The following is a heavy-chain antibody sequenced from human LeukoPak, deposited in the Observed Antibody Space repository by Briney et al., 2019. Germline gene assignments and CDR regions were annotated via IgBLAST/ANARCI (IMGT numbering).Heavy chain of an antibody. CDR1: GFTFNSFF. CDR2: IKEDGSDK. CDR3: ARDRYMDV. Sequence: GGSLRLSCAVSGFTFNSFFMTWVRQAPGKGLEWVANIKEDGSDKYYVDSVRGRFTISRDNAKNSLYLQINSLRAEDTAVYYCARDRYMDVWGQGTTVTVSS. J-gene: IGHJ6*02. V-gene: IGHV3-7*01.